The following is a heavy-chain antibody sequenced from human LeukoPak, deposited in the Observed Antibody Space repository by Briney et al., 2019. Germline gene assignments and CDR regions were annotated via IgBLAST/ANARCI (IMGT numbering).Heavy chain of an antibody. V-gene: IGHV3-20*04. Sequence: GGSLRLSCEESGFTFDVYGMSWVRQAPGEGLEWVCGINWDGGNTHCAESVRGRFTISRANAKNSLFLQMSSLRAEDTALYYCAREVSSNWYSFNLWGQGTLVTVSS. CDR3: AREVSSNWYSFNL. J-gene: IGHJ4*02. CDR1: GFTFDVYG. CDR2: INWDGGNT. D-gene: IGHD6-13*01.